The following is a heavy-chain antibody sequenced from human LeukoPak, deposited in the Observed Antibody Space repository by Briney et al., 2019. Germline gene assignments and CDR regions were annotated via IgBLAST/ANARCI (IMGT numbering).Heavy chain of an antibody. D-gene: IGHD1-26*01. CDR1: GYTFTGYY. CDR3: ARDLVGATRVL. V-gene: IGHV1-2*02. J-gene: IGHJ4*02. CDR2: INPNSGGT. Sequence: ASVKVSCKASGYTFTGYYMHWVRQAPGQGLEWMGWINPNSGGTNYAQEFQGRVTMTRDTSISTAYMELSRLRSDDTAVYYCARDLVGATRVLWGQGTLVTVSS.